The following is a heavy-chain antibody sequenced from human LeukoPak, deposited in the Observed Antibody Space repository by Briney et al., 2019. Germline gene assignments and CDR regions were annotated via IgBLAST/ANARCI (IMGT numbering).Heavy chain of an antibody. Sequence: GGSLRLSCAASGFTFSDYYMSWIRQAPGKGLEWVSYISSSGSTIYYADSVKGRFTISRDNAKNSLYLQMNSLRAEDTAVYYCAKGGVMITFGGVIVRLNWFDPWGQGSLVTVSS. J-gene: IGHJ5*02. CDR1: GFTFSDYY. CDR3: AKGGVMITFGGVIVRLNWFDP. D-gene: IGHD3-16*02. CDR2: ISSSGSTI. V-gene: IGHV3-11*04.